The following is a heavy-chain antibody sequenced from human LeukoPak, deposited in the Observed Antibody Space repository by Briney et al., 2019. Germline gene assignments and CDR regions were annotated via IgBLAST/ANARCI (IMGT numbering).Heavy chain of an antibody. V-gene: IGHV4-34*01. Sequence: SETLSLTCAVYGGSFSGYYWSWIRQPPGKGLEWIGEINHSGSTNYNPPLKSRVTIALDTSKTQFSLRLNSVTAADTAVYYCVRLSVVSPHRYFDLWGRGTLVTVSS. CDR1: GGSFSGYY. D-gene: IGHD4-23*01. CDR2: INHSGST. CDR3: VRLSVVSPHRYFDL. J-gene: IGHJ2*01.